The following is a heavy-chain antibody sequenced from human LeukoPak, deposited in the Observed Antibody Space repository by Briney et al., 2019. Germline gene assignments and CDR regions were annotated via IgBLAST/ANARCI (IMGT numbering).Heavy chain of an antibody. CDR3: ARDTEYYYGSGYFDY. CDR2: ISAYNGNT. J-gene: IGHJ4*02. Sequence: GASVKVSCKASGYIFTNYGISWVRQAPGQGLEWMGWISAYNGNTNNAQKHQGRVTMTTETSTKTDYMELRKLRSDDTAVYYCARDTEYYYGSGYFDYWGQGTLVTVSS. CDR1: GYIFTNYG. V-gene: IGHV1-18*04. D-gene: IGHD3-10*01.